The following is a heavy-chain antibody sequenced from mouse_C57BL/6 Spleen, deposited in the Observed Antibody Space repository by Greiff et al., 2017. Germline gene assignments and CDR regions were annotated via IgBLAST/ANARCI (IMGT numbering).Heavy chain of an antibody. Sequence: QVQLQQPGAELVMPGASVKLSCKASGYTFTSYWMHWVKQRPGQGLEWIGEIDPSDSYTNYNQKFKGKSTLTVDKSSSTAYMQLSSLTSEDSAVYYCARMATVVRLYFDYWGQGTTLTVSS. D-gene: IGHD1-1*01. CDR2: IDPSDSYT. J-gene: IGHJ2*01. CDR1: GYTFTSYW. CDR3: ARMATVVRLYFDY. V-gene: IGHV1-69*01.